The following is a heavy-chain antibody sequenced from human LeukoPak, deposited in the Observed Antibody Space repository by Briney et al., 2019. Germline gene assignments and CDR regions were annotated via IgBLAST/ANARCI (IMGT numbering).Heavy chain of an antibody. J-gene: IGHJ6*02. CDR3: AREDCSSTSCQGGMDV. CDR1: GFTFSNFA. V-gene: IGHV3-30*03. Sequence: PGGSLRLSCVASGFTFSNFAMHWVRQAPGKGLEWVAVISYDESNKNYADSVKGRFTISRDNSNNTLYLQMSSLRTEDTAVYYCAREDCSSTSCQGGMDVWGQGTTVTVS. CDR2: ISYDESNK. D-gene: IGHD2-2*01.